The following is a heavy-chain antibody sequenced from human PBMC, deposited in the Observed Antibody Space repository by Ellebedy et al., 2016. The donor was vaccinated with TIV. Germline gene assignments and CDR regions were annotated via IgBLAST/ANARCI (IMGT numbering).Heavy chain of an antibody. D-gene: IGHD6-6*01. CDR3: ARGRYSSSVGY. V-gene: IGHV4-31*03. CDR2: IYYSGST. J-gene: IGHJ4*02. CDR1: GGSISSGGYY. Sequence: LRLXXTVSGGSISSGGYYWSWIRQHPGKGLEWIGYIYYSGSTYYNPSLKSRVTISVDTSKNQFSLKLSSVTAADTAVYYCARGRYSSSVGYWGQGTLVTVSS.